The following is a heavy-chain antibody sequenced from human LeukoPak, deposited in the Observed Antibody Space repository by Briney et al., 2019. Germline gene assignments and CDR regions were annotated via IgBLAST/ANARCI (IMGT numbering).Heavy chain of an antibody. D-gene: IGHD5-12*01. CDR1: GYTFTGYY. Sequence: ASVKVSCKASGYTFTGYYMHWVRQAPGQGLEWMGRINPNSGGTNYAQKFQGRVTMTRDTSISTAYMELSRLRSDDTAVYYCATITASGYAGNYWGQGTLVTVSS. CDR2: INPNSGGT. J-gene: IGHJ4*02. CDR3: ATITASGYAGNY. V-gene: IGHV1-2*06.